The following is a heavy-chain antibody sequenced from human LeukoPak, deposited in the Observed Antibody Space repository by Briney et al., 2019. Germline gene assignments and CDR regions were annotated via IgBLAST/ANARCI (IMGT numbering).Heavy chain of an antibody. D-gene: IGHD6-13*01. J-gene: IGHJ4*02. CDR2: IKQDGSEK. V-gene: IGHV3-7*03. CDR3: AKGGSSWSEIDY. CDR1: GFTFSSYW. Sequence: PGGSLRLSCAASGFTFSSYWMSWVRQAPGKGLEWVANIKQDGSEKYYVDSVKGRFTISRDNSKNTLYLQMNSLRADDTAVYYCAKGGSSWSEIDYWGQGTLVTVSS.